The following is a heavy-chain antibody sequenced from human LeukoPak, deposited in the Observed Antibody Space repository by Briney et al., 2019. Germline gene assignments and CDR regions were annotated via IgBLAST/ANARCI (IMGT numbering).Heavy chain of an antibody. V-gene: IGHV4-31*03. CDR3: VGWKGGYTGDF. Sequence: SQTLSLTCTVSGGSLSRGGDYWTWIRQHPGKGLEWIGNTYYGGSTYYNPSLKSRGTISIDTSKNQFSLKLTSVTAADTAVYYCVGWKGGYTGDFWGQGTLVTVSS. CDR2: TYYGGST. D-gene: IGHD5-24*01. CDR1: GGSLSRGGDY. J-gene: IGHJ4*02.